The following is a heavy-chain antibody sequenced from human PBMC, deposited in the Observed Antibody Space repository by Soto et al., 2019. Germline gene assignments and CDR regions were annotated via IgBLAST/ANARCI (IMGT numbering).Heavy chain of an antibody. Sequence: QVQLVQSGAEMQQPGASVRVSCKASGGTFSKYAFSWVRQAPGQGLEWLGGTIPMFGTPNYAQKFQGRVAISADESTATVYLELSSLSSEDTDVYFCSRPLRDRNYYYGMAVWGQGTTVTVSS. CDR3: SRPLRDRNYYYGMAV. V-gene: IGHV1-69*01. CDR2: TIPMFGTP. CDR1: GGTFSKYA. D-gene: IGHD3-22*01. J-gene: IGHJ6*02.